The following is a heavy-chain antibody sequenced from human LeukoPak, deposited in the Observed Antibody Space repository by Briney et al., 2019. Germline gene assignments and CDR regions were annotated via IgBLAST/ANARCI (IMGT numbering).Heavy chain of an antibody. J-gene: IGHJ4*02. D-gene: IGHD6-19*01. Sequence: GGSQRLSCAASGFTFSSYALTWVRQAPGKGLEWVSGISDSGGTTYYADSVKGRFTISRDNSKNTLYLQMNSLRADDTAVYYCAKRRWLGGIGVADPFDYWGQGTLVTVSS. CDR1: GFTFSSYA. V-gene: IGHV3-23*01. CDR2: ISDSGGTT. CDR3: AKRRWLGGIGVADPFDY.